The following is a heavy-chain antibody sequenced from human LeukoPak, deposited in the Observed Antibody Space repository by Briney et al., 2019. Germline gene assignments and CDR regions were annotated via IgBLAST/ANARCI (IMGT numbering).Heavy chain of an antibody. J-gene: IGHJ4*02. Sequence: GESLKISCKGSGYSFTNYWIGRVRQMPGKGLEWMGIIYPGDSDTRYSPSFQGQVTISADKSISTAYLQWSSLKASDTAMYYCAGQEWGSQSHFDYWGQGTLVTVSS. CDR2: IYPGDSDT. D-gene: IGHD3-10*01. CDR1: GYSFTNYW. V-gene: IGHV5-51*01. CDR3: AGQEWGSQSHFDY.